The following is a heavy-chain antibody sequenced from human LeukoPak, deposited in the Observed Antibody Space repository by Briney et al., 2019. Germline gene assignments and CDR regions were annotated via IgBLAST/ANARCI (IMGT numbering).Heavy chain of an antibody. CDR2: ISGSGGST. V-gene: IGHV3-23*01. Sequence: GGSLRLSCGASGFTFSNYGMSWVRQAPGKGLEWVSAISGSGGSTYYADSVKGRFTISRDNSKNTLYLQMNSLRVEDTAVYYCAKELDYYGSGSSSYWGQGTLVTVSS. J-gene: IGHJ4*02. D-gene: IGHD3-10*01. CDR3: AKELDYYGSGSSSY. CDR1: GFTFSNYG.